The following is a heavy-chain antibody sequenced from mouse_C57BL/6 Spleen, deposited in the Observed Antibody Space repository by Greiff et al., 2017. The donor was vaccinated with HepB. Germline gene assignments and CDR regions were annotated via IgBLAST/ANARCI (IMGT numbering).Heavy chain of an antibody. J-gene: IGHJ3*01. Sequence: EVKLMESGGGLVKPGGSLKLSCAASGFTFSSYAMSWVRQTPEKRLEWVATISDGGSYTYYPDNVKGRFTISRDNAKNNLYLQMSHLKSEDTAMYYCAREGGSSSFAYWGQGTLVTVSA. D-gene: IGHD1-1*01. CDR1: GFTFSSYA. CDR2: ISDGGSYT. CDR3: AREGGSSSFAY. V-gene: IGHV5-4*01.